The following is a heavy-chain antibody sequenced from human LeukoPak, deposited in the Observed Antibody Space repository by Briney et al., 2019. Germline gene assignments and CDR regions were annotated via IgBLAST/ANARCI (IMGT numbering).Heavy chain of an antibody. V-gene: IGHV4-34*01. D-gene: IGHD4-17*01. CDR2: INHSGST. J-gene: IGHJ5*02. CDR1: GGSFSGYY. CDR3: ASGDHGDYGGWFDP. Sequence: SETLSLTCAVYGGSFSGYYWSWIRQPPGKGLEWIGEINHSGSTNYNPSLKSRVTISVDTSKNQFSLKLSSVTAADTAVYYCASGDHGDYGGWFDPWGQGTLVTVSS.